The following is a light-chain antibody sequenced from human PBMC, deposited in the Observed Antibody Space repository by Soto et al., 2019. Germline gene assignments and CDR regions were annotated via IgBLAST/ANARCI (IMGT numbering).Light chain of an antibody. J-gene: IGLJ1*01. CDR2: EVT. V-gene: IGLV2-14*01. Sequence: QSALTQPASVSGSLGQSITISCTGTSSDVGGYNYVSWYQQHPGKAPKLMIYEVTNRPSGVSNRFSGSKSGNTASLTISGHQAEDEADYYCCSYTSSVNYAFGTGTKVTVL. CDR1: SSDVGGYNY. CDR3: CSYTSSVNYA.